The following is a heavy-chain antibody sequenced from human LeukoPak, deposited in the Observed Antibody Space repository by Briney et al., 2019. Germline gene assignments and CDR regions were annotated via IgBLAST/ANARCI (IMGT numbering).Heavy chain of an antibody. V-gene: IGHV4-59*01. J-gene: IGHJ4*02. Sequence: SETLSLTCTVSGGPISNYYWSWIRQPPGKGLEWIGYIYYTGTAKTNPSLKSRVTTSIETSKNQFSLKLSSVTAADTAVYYCARYDRSGYSLELWGQGTLVTVSS. CDR2: IYYTGTA. D-gene: IGHD3-22*01. CDR1: GGPISNYY. CDR3: ARYDRSGYSLEL.